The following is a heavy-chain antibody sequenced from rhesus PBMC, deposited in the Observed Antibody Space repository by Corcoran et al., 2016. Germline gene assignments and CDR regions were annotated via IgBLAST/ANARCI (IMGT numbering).Heavy chain of an antibody. V-gene: IGHV3-30*01. CDR1: GFTFSNVW. D-gene: IGHD2-39*01. CDR3: NTGGYVDFDY. CDR2: IKSKAEGVTA. J-gene: IGHJ4*01. Sequence: EVQLVESGGGLVQPGGSLRLSCAASGFTFSNVWMICVRQAPGKGRKWVASIKSKAEGVTASYDASVKGRVNISRDDSKNTLYLQMNSLKTEDTAVYYCNTGGYVDFDYWGQGVLVTVSS.